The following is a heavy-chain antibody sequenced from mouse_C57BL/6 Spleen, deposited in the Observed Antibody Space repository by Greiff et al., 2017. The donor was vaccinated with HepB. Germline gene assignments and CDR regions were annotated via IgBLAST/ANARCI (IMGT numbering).Heavy chain of an antibody. D-gene: IGHD1-1*01. Sequence: EVQLQQSGPGLVKPSQSLSLTCSVTGYSITSGYYWNWIRQFPGNKLEWMGYISYDGSNNSNPSLKNRISITRDTSKNQFFLKLNSVTTEDTATYYCARVNYYGSSSDYWGQGTTLTVSS. CDR3: ARVNYYGSSSDY. J-gene: IGHJ2*01. V-gene: IGHV3-6*01. CDR2: ISYDGSN. CDR1: GYSITSGYY.